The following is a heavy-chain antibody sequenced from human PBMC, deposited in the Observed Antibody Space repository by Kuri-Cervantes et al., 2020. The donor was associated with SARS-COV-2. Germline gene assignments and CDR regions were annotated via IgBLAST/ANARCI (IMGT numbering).Heavy chain of an antibody. CDR3: YCAPKEGFDS. J-gene: IGHJ4*02. D-gene: IGHD2-21*01. V-gene: IGHV1-8*01. CDR1: ETTFPNYD. CDR2: VKTNSGNT. Sequence: SVKVSCKAPETTFPNYDINWVRQATGQGLEWMGMVKTNSGNTLYAQIFQGRVTMTRDTSTSTVYMELSSLTSEDTAIYYCYCAPKEGFDSWGQGTLVTVSS.